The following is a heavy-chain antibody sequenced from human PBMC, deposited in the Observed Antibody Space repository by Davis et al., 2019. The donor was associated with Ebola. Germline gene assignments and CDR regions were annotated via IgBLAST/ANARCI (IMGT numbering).Heavy chain of an antibody. CDR2: INHSGST. CDR3: ARRDDGAFDY. CDR1: GGSFSGYY. V-gene: IGHV4-34*01. Sequence: PSETLSLTCAVYGGSFSGYYWSWIRQPPGKGLEWIGEINHSGSTNYNPSLKGRVTISVDTSKNQFSLKLSSVTAADTAVYYCARRDDGAFDYWGQGTLVTVSS. J-gene: IGHJ4*02. D-gene: IGHD3-16*01.